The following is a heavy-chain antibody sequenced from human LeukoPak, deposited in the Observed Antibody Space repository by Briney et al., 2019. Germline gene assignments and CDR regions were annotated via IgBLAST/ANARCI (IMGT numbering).Heavy chain of an antibody. V-gene: IGHV3-66*01. CDR1: GFTVSNNF. CDR3: ARDDLGYCSSTSCSKYYYYYGMDV. CDR2: IYSGGST. J-gene: IGHJ6*02. D-gene: IGHD2-2*01. Sequence: GGSLRLSCAASGFTVSNNFMSWVRQAPGKGLEWVSVIYSGGSTYYADSVKGRFTISRDNAKNSLYLQMNSLRAEDTAVYYCARDDLGYCSSTSCSKYYYYYGMDVWGQGTTVTVSS.